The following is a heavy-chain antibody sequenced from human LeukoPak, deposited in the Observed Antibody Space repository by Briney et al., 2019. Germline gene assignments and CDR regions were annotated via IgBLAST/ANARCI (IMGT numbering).Heavy chain of an antibody. CDR1: GGSISSGDYY. CDR2: IYYSGST. V-gene: IGHV4-30-4*01. D-gene: IGHD3-10*01. CDR3: ARDAPKWFGELVDAFDI. J-gene: IGHJ3*02. Sequence: SETLSLTCTVSGGSISSGDYYWSWIRQPPGKGLEWIGYIYYSGSTYYNPSLKSRVTISVDTSKNQFSLKLSSVTAADTAVYYCARDAPKWFGELVDAFDIWGQGTMVTVSS.